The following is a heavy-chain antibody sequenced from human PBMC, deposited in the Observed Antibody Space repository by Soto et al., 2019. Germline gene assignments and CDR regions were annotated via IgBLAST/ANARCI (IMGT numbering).Heavy chain of an antibody. J-gene: IGHJ4*02. CDR2: IIPDLGIT. Sequence: QVQLVQSGAEVKKPGSSVKVSCETSRDTFNRYTISWVRQAPGQGLELMGRIIPDLGITSYAQKVQGRVTITADKSTNIVYMELRSLRSEYTAVYYCARDHILTGYRVDYWGQGSLLTVSS. D-gene: IGHD3-9*01. CDR3: ARDHILTGYRVDY. CDR1: RDTFNRYT. V-gene: IGHV1-69*08.